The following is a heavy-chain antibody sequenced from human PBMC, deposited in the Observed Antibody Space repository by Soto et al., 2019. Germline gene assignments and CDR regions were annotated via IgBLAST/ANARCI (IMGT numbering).Heavy chain of an antibody. Sequence: GGSLRLSCAASGFTFSDHYMDWVRQAPGKGLEWVGRIRNKANSYITEYAASVKGRFTISRDDSKNSLYLQMNSLRAEDTAVYYCARESGGNGLNFDYWGQGTLVTVSS. CDR1: GFTFSDHY. CDR3: ARESGGNGLNFDY. D-gene: IGHD2-15*01. CDR2: IRNKANSYIT. J-gene: IGHJ4*02. V-gene: IGHV3-72*01.